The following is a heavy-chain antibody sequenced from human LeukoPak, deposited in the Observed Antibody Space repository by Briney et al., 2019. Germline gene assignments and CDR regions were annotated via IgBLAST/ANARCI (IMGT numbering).Heavy chain of an antibody. Sequence: GGSLRLSCAASGFTFSDHYMDWVRQAPGKGLEWVGRTRNKANSYTTEYAAPVKGRFTISRHDSNNSLFLQMNSLKTEDTAVYYCVRDAGSYSDYWSQGTLVTVSS. J-gene: IGHJ4*02. V-gene: IGHV3-72*01. CDR3: VRDAGSYSDY. CDR1: GFTFSDHY. CDR2: TRNKANSYTT.